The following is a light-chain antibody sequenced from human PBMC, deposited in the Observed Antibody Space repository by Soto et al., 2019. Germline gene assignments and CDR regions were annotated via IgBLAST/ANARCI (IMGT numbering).Light chain of an antibody. V-gene: IGKV1-39*01. Sequence: DIQMTQSPSSLSSSVGDRVTITCRASQTISTFLNWYQQKPGKAPRLLIYAASRLQSGVPARFSGSGAGTDFTLTITSLQPEDFGIYYCQQSYATVRTFDGGTKVE. CDR1: QTISTF. J-gene: IGKJ4*01. CDR2: AAS. CDR3: QQSYATVRT.